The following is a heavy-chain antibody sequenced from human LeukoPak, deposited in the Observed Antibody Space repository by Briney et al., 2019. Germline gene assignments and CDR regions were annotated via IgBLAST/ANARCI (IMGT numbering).Heavy chain of an antibody. CDR2: IIPIFGTA. CDR1: GGTLSSYA. V-gene: IGHV1-69*05. CDR3: ARALQANWFDP. J-gene: IGHJ5*02. Sequence: ASVKVSCKASGGTLSSYAIRWGRQAPGQRVWWMGGIIPIFGTANYAQKFQGRVTITTDESTSTAYMELSSLRSEDTAVYYCARALQANWFDPWGQGTLVTVSS.